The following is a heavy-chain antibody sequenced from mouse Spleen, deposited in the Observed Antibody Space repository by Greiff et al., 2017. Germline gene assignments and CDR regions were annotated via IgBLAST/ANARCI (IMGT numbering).Heavy chain of an antibody. V-gene: IGHV14-1*01. CDR2: IDPEDGDT. D-gene: IGHD1-1*01. CDR3: TTRYYGSSLYWYFEV. CDR1: GFNIKDYY. Sequence: VQLQQSGAELVRPGASVKLSCTASGFNIKDYYMHWVKQRPEQGLEWIGRIDPEDGDTEYAPKFQGKATMTADTSSNTAYLQLSSLTSEDTAVYYCTTRYYGSSLYWYFEVWGTGTTVTVSS. J-gene: IGHJ1*03.